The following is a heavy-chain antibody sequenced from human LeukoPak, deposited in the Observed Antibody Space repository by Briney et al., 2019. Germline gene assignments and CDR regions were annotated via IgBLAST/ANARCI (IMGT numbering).Heavy chain of an antibody. D-gene: IGHD4-23*01. V-gene: IGHV1-2*02. Sequence: ASVTVSCKASGYTFTGYYMHWVRQAPGQGLEWMGWINPNSGGTNYAQKFQGRVTMTRDTSITTAYMELSRLSSDDTVVYYCARHPGKVTNDWYFDLWGRGTLVTVSS. CDR2: INPNSGGT. J-gene: IGHJ2*01. CDR3: ARHPGKVTNDWYFDL. CDR1: GYTFTGYY.